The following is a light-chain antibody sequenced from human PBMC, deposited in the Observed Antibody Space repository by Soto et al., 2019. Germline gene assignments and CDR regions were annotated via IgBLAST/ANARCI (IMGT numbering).Light chain of an antibody. J-gene: IGLJ1*01. CDR1: SSDVGGYNY. CDR3: RSYAVGQRF. CDR2: EVS. V-gene: IGLV2-8*01. Sequence: QSALTQPPSASGSPGQSVTISCTGTSSDVGGYNYVSWYQQHPGKAPKLMIYEVSKRPSGVPDRFSGSKSGNTASLTVSGLQAEDEADYYCRSYAVGQRFFGTGTKVTVL.